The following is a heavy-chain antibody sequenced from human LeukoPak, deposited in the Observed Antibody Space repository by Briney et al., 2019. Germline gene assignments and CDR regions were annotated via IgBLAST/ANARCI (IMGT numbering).Heavy chain of an antibody. CDR1: CGSISSGGYY. CDR2: INHSGTT. D-gene: IGHD6-19*01. CDR3: ARDAGAGTGKADF. Sequence: SDTLSLTCTVSCGSISSGGYYWSWIRQPPGKGLEWIGEINHSGTTNYNPSLKSRVTISVDTSKNQFSLKLSSVTAADTAVYYCARDAGAGTGKADFWGQGTLVTVSS. J-gene: IGHJ4*02. V-gene: IGHV4-39*07.